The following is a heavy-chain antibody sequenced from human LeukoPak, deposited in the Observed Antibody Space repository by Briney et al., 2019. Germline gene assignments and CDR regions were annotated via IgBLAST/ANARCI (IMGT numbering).Heavy chain of an antibody. V-gene: IGHV1-69*04. J-gene: IGHJ3*02. D-gene: IGHD7-27*01. CDR2: IIPIFGIA. CDR1: GGTFSSYA. CDR3: ARAAELGIAQYDAFDI. Sequence: SVKVSCKASGGTFSSYAISWVRQAPGQGLEWMGRIIPIFGIANYAQKFQGRVTITADKSTSTAYMELSSLRSEDTAVYYCARAAELGIAQYDAFDIWGQGTMVTVSS.